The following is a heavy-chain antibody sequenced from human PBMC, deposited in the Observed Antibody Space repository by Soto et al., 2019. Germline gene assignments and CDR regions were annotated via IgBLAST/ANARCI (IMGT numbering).Heavy chain of an antibody. CDR3: ATHGATTMARGAMKHSYYVMDV. Sequence: SVKVSCKASGRIFSGLTIRWVRQAPGQGLEWLGGIIPIFDTPTYAQNFQGRVTITADKSTNTVYMELSSLRSEDTAVYYCATHGATTMARGAMKHSYYVMDVWGQGTTVTVSS. D-gene: IGHD3-10*01. J-gene: IGHJ6*02. CDR2: IIPIFDTP. V-gene: IGHV1-69*06. CDR1: GRIFSGLT.